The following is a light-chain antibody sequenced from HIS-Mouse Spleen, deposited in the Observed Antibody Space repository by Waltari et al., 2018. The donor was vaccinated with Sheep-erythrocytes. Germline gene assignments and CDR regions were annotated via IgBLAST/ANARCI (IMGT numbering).Light chain of an antibody. CDR3: CSYAGSSTWV. CDR1: SSDAGGYNL. Sequence: QSALTQPASVSGSPGQSITISCTRTSSDAGGYNLFSWYQQPPGKAPKLMIYEGSKRPSGVSNRFSGSKSGNTASLTISGLQAEDEADYYCCSYAGSSTWVFGGGTKLTVL. J-gene: IGLJ3*02. CDR2: EGS. V-gene: IGLV2-23*01.